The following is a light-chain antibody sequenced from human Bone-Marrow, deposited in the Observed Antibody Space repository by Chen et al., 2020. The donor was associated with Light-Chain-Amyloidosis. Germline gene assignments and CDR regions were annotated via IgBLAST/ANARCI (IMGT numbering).Light chain of an antibody. V-gene: IGLV3-25*03. CDR1: DLPTKY. Sequence: SYELTQPPSVSVSPGQTARLTCSGDDLPTKYAYWYQQKPGQAPVLVIHRATERPSGISEPFSGSSSGTTATLTISGVQAEDEADYHCQSADSSGTYEVIFGGGTKLTVL. CDR3: QSADSSGTYEVI. CDR2: RAT. J-gene: IGLJ2*01.